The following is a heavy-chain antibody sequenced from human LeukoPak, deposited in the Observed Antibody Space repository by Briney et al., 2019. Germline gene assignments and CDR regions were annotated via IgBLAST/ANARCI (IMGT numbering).Heavy chain of an antibody. D-gene: IGHD6-13*01. Sequence: SETLSLTCSVSGGSIRDYFWSWIRQPPGKGLEWIGYIYRGGTINYNPSVKSRVTMSLDTSKNQISLMLNSVTAADTAIYYCARHWLEAAKTYSYWFDPWGQGTLVTVSS. CDR1: GGSIRDYF. CDR2: IYRGGTI. J-gene: IGHJ5*02. V-gene: IGHV4-4*09. CDR3: ARHWLEAAKTYSYWFDP.